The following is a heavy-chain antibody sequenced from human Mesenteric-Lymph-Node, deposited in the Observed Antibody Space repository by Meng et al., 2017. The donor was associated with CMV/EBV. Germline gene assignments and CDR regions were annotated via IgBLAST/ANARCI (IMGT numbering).Heavy chain of an antibody. CDR3: ARVLHNSVEPVAMVVGWGYFDP. J-gene: IGHJ2*01. V-gene: IGHV3-74*01. Sequence: YWMHWVRQAPGKGLVCVSRISGDGSSTSYADSVKGRFTISRDNAKNTLYLQMNSLRAEDTAVYYCARVLHNSVEPVAMVVGWGYFDPWGRGTLVTVSS. CDR2: ISGDGSST. D-gene: IGHD2-2*01. CDR1: YW.